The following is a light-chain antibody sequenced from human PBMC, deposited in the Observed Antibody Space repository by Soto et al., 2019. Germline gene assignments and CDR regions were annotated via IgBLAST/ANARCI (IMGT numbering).Light chain of an antibody. J-gene: IGKJ1*01. Sequence: DIQMTQSPSTLSGSVGDRVTITCRASQTISSWFAWYQQKPGKAPTRLIYKASSLESGVPSRFSGSGSGTEFTLTTSSLQPDEFATYYCQQYNSYSWTFGQGTKVDIK. V-gene: IGKV1-5*03. CDR2: KAS. CDR1: QTISSW. CDR3: QQYNSYSWT.